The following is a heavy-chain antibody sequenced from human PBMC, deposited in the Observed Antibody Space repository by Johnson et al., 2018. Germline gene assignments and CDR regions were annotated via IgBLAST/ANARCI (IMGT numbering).Heavy chain of an antibody. V-gene: IGHV3-9*01. CDR2: IRWNSGSI. J-gene: IGHJ6*02. D-gene: IGHD5-12*01. Sequence: EVQLLESGGGLVQPGRSLRLSCAASGFTFDDCAMHWVRQAPGKGLEWVSGIRWNSGSIAYADSVKGRFTISRDNAKNSLYLQMNSLMAEDTALYYCVKDRHSSYDLAGDYFYYYMDVWGQGTTVTVSS. CDR3: VKDRHSSYDLAGDYFYYYMDV. CDR1: GFTFDDCA.